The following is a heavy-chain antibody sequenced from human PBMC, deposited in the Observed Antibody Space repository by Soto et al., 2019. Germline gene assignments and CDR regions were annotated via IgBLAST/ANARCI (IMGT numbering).Heavy chain of an antibody. Sequence: ASVKVSCKASGYTFTHHSISWVRQAPGQGLEWMGWISAYNGDTKYPQQFQGRVTLTTDTPTTTAYMELTSLTSDDTAVYYCARDPSNTRGYYQYFDSWGQGTLVTVSS. CDR2: ISAYNGDT. J-gene: IGHJ4*02. CDR1: GYTFTHHS. D-gene: IGHD3-22*01. CDR3: ARDPSNTRGYYQYFDS. V-gene: IGHV1-18*01.